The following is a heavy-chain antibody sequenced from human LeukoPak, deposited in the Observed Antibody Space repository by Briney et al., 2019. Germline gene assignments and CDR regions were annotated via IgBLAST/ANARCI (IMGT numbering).Heavy chain of an antibody. D-gene: IGHD2-15*01. CDR3: ASGPFVVVVAATRTGDAFDI. CDR1: GGSFSGYY. CDR2: INHSGST. Sequence: SETLSLTCAVYGGSFSGYYWSWIRQPPGKGLEWIGEINHSGSTNYNPSLKSRVTISVDTSKNQFSLKLSSVTAADTAVYYCASGPFVVVVAATRTGDAFDIWGQGTMVTVSS. V-gene: IGHV4-34*01. J-gene: IGHJ3*02.